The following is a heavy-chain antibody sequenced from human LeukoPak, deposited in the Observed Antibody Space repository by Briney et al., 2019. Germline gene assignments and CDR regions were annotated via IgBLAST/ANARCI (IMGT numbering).Heavy chain of an antibody. V-gene: IGHV4-59*01. J-gene: IGHJ4*02. CDR3: ARGASIAVAVDY. Sequence: SETLSLTCTVSGGSISSYYWSWIRQPPGKGLEWIGYIYYSGSTNYNPSLKSRVTISVDTSKNQFSLKLSSVTAADTAVYYCARGASIAVAVDYWGQGTLVTVSS. D-gene: IGHD6-19*01. CDR1: GGSISSYY. CDR2: IYYSGST.